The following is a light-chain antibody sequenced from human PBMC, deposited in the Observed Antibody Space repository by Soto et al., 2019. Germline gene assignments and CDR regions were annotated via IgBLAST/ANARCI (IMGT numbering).Light chain of an antibody. CDR3: QQSYSSPNT. CDR1: QSISTY. V-gene: IGKV1-39*01. Sequence: DIQMTQSPSSLSASVGDRVTISCRASQSISTYLNWYRQKPGKAPELLIYAASSLQTGVPSRFSGSGSGTDFTLTISNLQNEDFSSYYCQQSYSSPNTFGQGTKLEI. J-gene: IGKJ2*01. CDR2: AAS.